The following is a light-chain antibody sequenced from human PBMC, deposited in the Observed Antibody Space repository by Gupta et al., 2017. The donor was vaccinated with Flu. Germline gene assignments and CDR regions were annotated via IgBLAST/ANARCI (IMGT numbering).Light chain of an antibody. CDR2: SAS. V-gene: IGKV3-20*01. CDR3: QQYVASPRT. Sequence: EIVLTQSPGTLSLSPGERATLSCRASQTVTRNYLAWYQQKVGQAPRLLIHSASSRATGVPDRFSGSGSGTDFMLTITRLEPEDFAVYYCQQYVASPRTFDQGTKVEIK. J-gene: IGKJ1*01. CDR1: QTVTRNY.